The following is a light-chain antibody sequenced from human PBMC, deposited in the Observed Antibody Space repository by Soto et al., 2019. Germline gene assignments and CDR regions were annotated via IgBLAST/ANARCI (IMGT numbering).Light chain of an antibody. Sequence: IQLTQSPSSLSASPGDRVAITCRASQGISTYLAWYRENPGKAPELLIYAASALRSGVPSRFSGSGSGTDFTLTISSLQPEDFATYYCQQLDSFPWTFGQGTKVEIK. J-gene: IGKJ1*01. CDR3: QQLDSFPWT. CDR2: AAS. CDR1: QGISTY. V-gene: IGKV1-9*01.